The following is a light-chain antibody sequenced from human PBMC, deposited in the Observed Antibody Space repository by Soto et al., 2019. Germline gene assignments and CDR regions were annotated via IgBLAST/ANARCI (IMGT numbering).Light chain of an antibody. CDR1: SSDVGGYNY. J-gene: IGLJ1*01. CDR3: SSYTSRSTEV. V-gene: IGLV2-14*01. Sequence: QSVLTQPASVSGSPGQSITISCTGTSSDVGGYNYVSWYQQHPGKAPKLMIYEVSNRPSGVSNRFSGSKSGNTASLTISGLQAEDEADYYCSSYTSRSTEVFGTGTKVTV. CDR2: EVS.